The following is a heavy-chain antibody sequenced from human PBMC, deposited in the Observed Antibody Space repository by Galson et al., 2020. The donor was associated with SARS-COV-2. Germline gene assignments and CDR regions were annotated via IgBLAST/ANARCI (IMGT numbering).Heavy chain of an antibody. CDR2: IDYSGST. D-gene: IGHD3-22*01. J-gene: IGHJ4*02. V-gene: IGHV4-59*01. CDR3: ARGLHYYDSSGYYFDY. Sequence: SQTLSLTCTVSGGSISSYYWSCIRQPPGKGLEWIGYIDYSGSTNYNPSLKSRVTISVDTAKNQCSLKLSSVTAADTAVYYCARGLHYYDSSGYYFDYWGQGTLVTVSS. CDR1: GGSISSYY.